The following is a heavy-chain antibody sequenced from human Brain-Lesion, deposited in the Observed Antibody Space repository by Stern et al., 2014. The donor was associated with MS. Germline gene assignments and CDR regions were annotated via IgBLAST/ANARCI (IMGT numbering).Heavy chain of an antibody. Sequence: QLVESGPGLVKPSETLSLTCTVAGGSVSSTSYAWAWIRQPPGKGLEWIGTIYYSGNTYYSPSLKSRLTLSLDTSQNQVSLQLGSVTAADTAVYYCAGEEDIRYCSGGSCTGNWFDPWGQGTLVTVSS. J-gene: IGHJ5*02. V-gene: IGHV4-39*01. CDR1: GGSVSSTSYA. CDR3: AGEEDIRYCSGGSCTGNWFDP. CDR2: IYYSGNT. D-gene: IGHD2-15*01.